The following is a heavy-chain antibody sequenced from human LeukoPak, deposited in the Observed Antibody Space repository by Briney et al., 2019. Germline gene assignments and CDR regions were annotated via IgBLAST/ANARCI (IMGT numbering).Heavy chain of an antibody. D-gene: IGHD5-18*01. CDR2: ISSSSSYI. J-gene: IGHJ5*02. CDR1: GFTFSSYW. V-gene: IGHV3-21*01. CDR3: ARDFRGYSYGS. Sequence: PGGSLRLSCAASGFTFSSYWMSWVRQAPGKGLEWASSISSSSSYIYYADSVKGRFTISRDNAKNSLYLQMNSLRAEDTAVYYCARDFRGYSYGSWGQGTLVAVSS.